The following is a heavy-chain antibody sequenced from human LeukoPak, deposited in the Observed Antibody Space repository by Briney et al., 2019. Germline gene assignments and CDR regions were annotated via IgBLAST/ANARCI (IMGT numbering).Heavy chain of an antibody. Sequence: GESLKISRKGSGYSFTTYWIGWVRQMPGKGLEWMGIIYPGDSDTRYSPSFQGQVTISADKSISTAYLQWSSLKASDTAMYYCATFRFDSSFDYWGQGTLVTVSS. V-gene: IGHV5-51*01. J-gene: IGHJ4*02. CDR3: ATFRFDSSFDY. CDR1: GYSFTTYW. D-gene: IGHD3-10*01. CDR2: IYPGDSDT.